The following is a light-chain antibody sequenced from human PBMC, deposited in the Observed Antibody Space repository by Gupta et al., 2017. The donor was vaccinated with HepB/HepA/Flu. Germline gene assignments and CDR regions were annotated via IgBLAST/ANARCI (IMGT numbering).Light chain of an antibody. Sequence: DIQLTQSPSFLSASVRDRVIITCRASQDTSTYLSWYQQKAGKAPKLLIYVGSKVQSGVPSRFNGSGSGTEFTLTIDSLQPEDFATYYCQQRNNYPLTFGGGTEVEIK. CDR2: VGS. CDR3: QQRNNYPLT. J-gene: IGKJ4*01. V-gene: IGKV1-9*01. CDR1: QDTSTY.